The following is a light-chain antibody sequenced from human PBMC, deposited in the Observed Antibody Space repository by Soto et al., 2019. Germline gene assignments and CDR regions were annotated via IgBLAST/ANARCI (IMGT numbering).Light chain of an antibody. CDR2: DAS. CDR3: QQYSTYPIT. J-gene: IGKJ5*01. Sequence: DIQMTQSPSSLSASVGDRVTITCRASQGISNYLAWSQQKPGKAPKSLIYDASSLRSGVPSKFSGSGFGTEFTLTISSLQPEDVATYYCQQYSTYPITFGQGTRLEIK. V-gene: IGKV1-16*02. CDR1: QGISNY.